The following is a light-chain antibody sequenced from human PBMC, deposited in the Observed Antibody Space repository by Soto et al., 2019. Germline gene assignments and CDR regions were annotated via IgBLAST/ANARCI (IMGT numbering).Light chain of an antibody. V-gene: IGLV2-14*01. CDR2: EVS. J-gene: IGLJ1*01. CDR1: SSDVGGYNY. CDR3: SSYASSVSYV. Sequence: QSALTQPASVSRSPGQSITISCTGTSSDVGGYNYVSWYQQHPGKAPKFIIYEVSNRPEGVPNRFFGSKSGNTASLTISGLQAEDEADYYCSSYASSVSYVFGTGTKVTVL.